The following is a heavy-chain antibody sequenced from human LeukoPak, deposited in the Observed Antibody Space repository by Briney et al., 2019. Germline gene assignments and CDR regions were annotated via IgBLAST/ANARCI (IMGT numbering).Heavy chain of an antibody. V-gene: IGHV3-49*04. CDR3: TSVYDTSGYYHSGIDY. CDR1: GFTFGDYA. CDR2: IRSKAYRGTA. D-gene: IGHD3-22*01. Sequence: GRSLRLSCTASGFTFGDYAIRWVRQAPGKGLEWVGFIRSKAYRGTAEYAASVKGRFTISRDDSKNIAYLQTNSLKMEDTAVYFCTSVYDTSGYYHSGIDYWGQGTLVTVSS. J-gene: IGHJ4*02.